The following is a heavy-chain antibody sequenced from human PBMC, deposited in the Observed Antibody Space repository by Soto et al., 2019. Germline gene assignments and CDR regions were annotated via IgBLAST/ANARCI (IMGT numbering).Heavy chain of an antibody. J-gene: IGHJ6*02. V-gene: IGHV3-33*01. D-gene: IGHD2-8*01. CDR2: IWYDGSHK. CDR3: AGVYSLAGMDV. CDR1: GFTFSTYG. Sequence: QVQLVESGGGVVQPGRSLRLSCAASGFTFSTYGMHWVRQAPGKGLEWVAVIWYDGSHKYYADSVKGRFTISRDNSKNALFLPMNCLRGEDTAVYYCAGVYSLAGMDVWGQGTTVTVSS.